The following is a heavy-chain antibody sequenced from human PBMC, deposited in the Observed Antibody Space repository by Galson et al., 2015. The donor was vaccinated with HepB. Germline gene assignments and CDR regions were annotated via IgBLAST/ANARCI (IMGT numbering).Heavy chain of an antibody. D-gene: IGHD1-20*01. CDR2: IYPGDSDT. J-gene: IGHJ6*02. Sequence: QSGAEVKKPGESLKISCKGSGYSFTSYWIGWVRQMPGKGLEWMGIIYPGDSDTRYSPSFQGQVTFSADKSITTAYLQWSSLKASDTAMYYCARLLTISGTTWGRSGEDYYYGMDVWGQGATVTVSS. CDR3: ARLLTISGTTWGRSGEDYYYGMDV. V-gene: IGHV5-51*01. CDR1: GYSFTSYW.